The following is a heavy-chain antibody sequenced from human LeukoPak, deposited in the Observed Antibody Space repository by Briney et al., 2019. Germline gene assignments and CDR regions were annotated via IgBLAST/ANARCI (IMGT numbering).Heavy chain of an antibody. J-gene: IGHJ4*02. CDR2: ISWNSGSI. CDR3: AKGPITIFGVGGGYYFDY. Sequence: PGRSLRLSCAASGFTFDDYAMHWVRQAPGKGLEWVSGISWNSGSIGYADSVKGRFTISRDNAKNSLYLQMNSLRAEDTALYYCAKGPITIFGVGGGYYFDYWGQGTLVTVSS. D-gene: IGHD3-3*01. V-gene: IGHV3-9*01. CDR1: GFTFDDYA.